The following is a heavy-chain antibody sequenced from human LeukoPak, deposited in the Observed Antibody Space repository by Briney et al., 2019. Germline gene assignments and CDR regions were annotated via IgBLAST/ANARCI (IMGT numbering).Heavy chain of an antibody. V-gene: IGHV3-23*01. CDR1: GFTFSNYA. CDR3: AKLRDPD. J-gene: IGHJ4*02. CDR2: LTSSGGTT. Sequence: GGSLRLSCAASGFTFSNYAMSWVRQAPGRGLEWVSGLTSSGGTTYYADSVKGRFTISRDNSKNTLYLQMNSLRAEDTAVYYCAKLRDPDWGQGTLVTVSS.